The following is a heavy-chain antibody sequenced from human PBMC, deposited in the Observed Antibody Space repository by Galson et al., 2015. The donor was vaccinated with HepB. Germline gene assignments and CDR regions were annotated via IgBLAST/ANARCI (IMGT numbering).Heavy chain of an antibody. D-gene: IGHD6-19*01. CDR2: ISTYNGST. CDR3: ARDQGMHSSGANGFDV. CDR1: GYTFTDYT. V-gene: IGHV1-18*04. J-gene: IGHJ3*01. Sequence: SVKVSCKASGYTFTDYTINWVRQAPGQGLEWMGWISTYNGSTNSAQNLQGRVTMTTDTFTNTTYMELRSLRRDDTAVYYCARDQGMHSSGANGFDVWGQGTMVTVSS.